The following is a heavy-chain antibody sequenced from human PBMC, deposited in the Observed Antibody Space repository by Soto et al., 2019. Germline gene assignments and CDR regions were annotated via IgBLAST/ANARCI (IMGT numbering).Heavy chain of an antibody. D-gene: IGHD3-3*01. V-gene: IGHV4-38-2*02. CDR1: GYSISSGYH. CDR3: ARESYITLFGVALRGMDY. Sequence: SETLSLTCAVFGYSISSGYHWGWIRQPPGKGLEWIGTIYETGKTYYNPSLKSRVTISVDTSKNQFSLKLSSVTAADTAVYYCARESYITLFGVALRGMDYWGQGNLVTVSS. J-gene: IGHJ4*02. CDR2: IYETGKT.